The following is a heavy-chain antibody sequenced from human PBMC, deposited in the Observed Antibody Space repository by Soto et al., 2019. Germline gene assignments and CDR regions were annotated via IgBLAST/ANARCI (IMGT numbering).Heavy chain of an antibody. J-gene: IGHJ4*02. CDR3: ARTHMAVAGQIDY. CDR2: ILSNDEK. CDR1: GFSRSNARMG. V-gene: IGHV2-26*01. D-gene: IGHD6-19*01. Sequence: QVTLKESGPVLVKPTETLTLTCTVSGFSRSNARMGVSWIRQPPVKALEWLAHILSNDEKSYSTSLKSRLTIYQDTANSQVVLTTTNMDPVATATSYCARTHMAVAGQIDYGGQGTLVTVSS.